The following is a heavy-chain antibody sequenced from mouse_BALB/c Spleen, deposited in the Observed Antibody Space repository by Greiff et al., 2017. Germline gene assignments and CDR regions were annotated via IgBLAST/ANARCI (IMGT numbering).Heavy chain of an antibody. CDR1: GFTFSSFG. D-gene: IGHD2-3*01. J-gene: IGHJ2*01. V-gene: IGHV5-17*02. Sequence: EVKLQESGGGLVQPGGSRKLSCAASGFTFSSFGMHWVRQAPEKGLEWVAYISSGSSTIYYADTVKGRFTISRDNPKNTLFLQMTSLRSEDTAMYYCARDDGYYYFDYWGQGTTLTVSS. CDR3: ARDDGYYYFDY. CDR2: ISSGSSTI.